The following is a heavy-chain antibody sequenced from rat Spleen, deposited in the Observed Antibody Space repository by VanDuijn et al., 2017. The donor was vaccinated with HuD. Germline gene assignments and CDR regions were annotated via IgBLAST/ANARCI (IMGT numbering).Heavy chain of an antibody. D-gene: IGHD4-3*01. Sequence: EVQLVESGGGLVQPGRSLKLSCAASGFTFSNYYMAWVRQAPTKGLEWVAYISTGGGSTYYRDPVKGRFTIPRDNAKSTLYLQMNSLRSEDTATYYCAVGGCGYWGQGVMDTVSS. CDR1: GFTFSNYY. V-gene: IGHV5-27*01. CDR2: ISTGGGST. J-gene: IGHJ2*01. CDR3: AVGGCGY.